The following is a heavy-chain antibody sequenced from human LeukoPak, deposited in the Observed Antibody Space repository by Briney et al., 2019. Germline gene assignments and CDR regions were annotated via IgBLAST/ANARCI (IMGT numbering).Heavy chain of an antibody. CDR2: ISSSSSTI. J-gene: IGHJ4*02. CDR1: GFTFSSYS. Sequence: PGGSLRLSCAASGFTFSSYSMNWVRQAPGKGLEWVSYISSSSSTIYYADSVKGRFTISRDNAKNSLYLQMNSLRAGDMAVYYCTRDQYRSSYYLDYWGQGTPVTVSS. D-gene: IGHD6-6*01. CDR3: TRDQYRSSYYLDY. V-gene: IGHV3-48*01.